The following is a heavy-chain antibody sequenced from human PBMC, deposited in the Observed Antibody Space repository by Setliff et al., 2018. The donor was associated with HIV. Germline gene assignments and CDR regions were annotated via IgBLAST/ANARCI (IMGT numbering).Heavy chain of an antibody. CDR3: ARVDRCSGGSCYFIDY. V-gene: IGHV4-38-2*02. CDR2: IHHSGST. D-gene: IGHD2-15*01. J-gene: IGHJ4*02. Sequence: SETLSLTCTVSGYSITSGYYWGWIRQPPGKGLEWIGSIHHSGSTYYNPSLKSRVIISVDTSKNEVSLKVSSVTAADTAMYYCARVDRCSGGSCYFIDYWGQGTLVTVSS. CDR1: GYSITSGYY.